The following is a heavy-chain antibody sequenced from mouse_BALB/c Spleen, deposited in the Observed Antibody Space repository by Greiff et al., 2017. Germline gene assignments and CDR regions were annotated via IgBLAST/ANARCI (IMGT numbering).Heavy chain of an antibody. D-gene: IGHD2-3*01. Sequence: EVKLMESGGGLVKPGGSLKLSCAASGFTFSSYAMSWVRQTPEKRLEWVATISSGGSYTYYPDSVKGRFTISRDNAKNTLYLQMSSLRSEDTAMYYCARREIYDGNAMDYWGQGTSVTVSS. CDR3: ARREIYDGNAMDY. J-gene: IGHJ4*01. V-gene: IGHV5-9-3*01. CDR1: GFTFSSYA. CDR2: ISSGGSYT.